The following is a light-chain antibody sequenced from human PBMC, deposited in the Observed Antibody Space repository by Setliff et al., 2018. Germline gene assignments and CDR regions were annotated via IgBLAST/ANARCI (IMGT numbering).Light chain of an antibody. CDR3: TSYAGGSTYVV. CDR1: SSDIGAYNY. Sequence: QSVLTQPASVSGSPGKSITISCTGASSDIGAYNYVSWYQQYPRQAPKLIIYDVTKRPSGVSYRFSGSKSGNTASLTVSGLRAGDEADYFCTSYAGGSTYVVFGGGTKVTVL. V-gene: IGLV2-14*03. J-gene: IGLJ2*01. CDR2: DVT.